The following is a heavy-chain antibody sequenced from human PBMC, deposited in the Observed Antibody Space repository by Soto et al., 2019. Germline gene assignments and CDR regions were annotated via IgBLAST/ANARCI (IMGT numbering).Heavy chain of an antibody. V-gene: IGHV3-9*01. CDR1: GFTFDDYA. CDR2: ITWNSGSR. D-gene: IGHD4-17*01. Sequence: EVQLVESGGGLVQPGRSLRLSCAASGFTFDDYAMHWVRQAPGKGPEWVSGITWNSGSRGYAESVKGRFTISRDNAKNSLYLQMNSLRTEDTALYYCAKSKGGLEILETTVTTVWGPFHIWGQGTMVTVCS. CDR3: AKSKGGLEILETTVTTVWGPFHI. J-gene: IGHJ3*02.